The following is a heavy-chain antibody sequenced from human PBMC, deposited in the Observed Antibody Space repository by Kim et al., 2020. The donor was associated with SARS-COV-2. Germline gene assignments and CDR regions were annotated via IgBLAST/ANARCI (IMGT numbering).Heavy chain of an antibody. CDR3: AREYQGYYYGMDV. V-gene: IGHV3-21*01. J-gene: IGHJ6*02. CDR1: GFTFSSYS. Sequence: GGSLRPSCAASGFTFSSYSMNWVRQAPGKGLEWVSSISSSSSYIYYADSVKGRFTISRDNAKNSLYLQMNSLRAEDTAVYYCAREYQGYYYGMDVWGQGTTVTVSS. D-gene: IGHD2-2*01. CDR2: ISSSSSYI.